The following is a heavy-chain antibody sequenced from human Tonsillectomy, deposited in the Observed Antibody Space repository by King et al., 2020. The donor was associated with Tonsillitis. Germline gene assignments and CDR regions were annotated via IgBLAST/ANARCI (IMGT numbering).Heavy chain of an antibody. CDR2: ISGYNDNT. CDR1: GYTFTHYG. Sequence: VQLVESGPEVKKPGASLKVSCKASGYTFTHYGISWVRQAPGQGLEWMGRISGYNDNTIYAQKLQGRVTMTTDTSTGTAYLDLRSLRFDDTAVYYCARSYDSGDYGAFDMWGQGTMVTVSS. V-gene: IGHV1-18*01. CDR3: ARSYDSGDYGAFDM. J-gene: IGHJ3*02. D-gene: IGHD4-17*01.